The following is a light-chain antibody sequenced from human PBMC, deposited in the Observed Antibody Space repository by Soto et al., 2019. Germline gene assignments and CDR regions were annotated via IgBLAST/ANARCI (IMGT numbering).Light chain of an antibody. CDR2: DAS. CDR3: QQYENYWT. V-gene: IGKV1-5*01. CDR1: QRISSW. Sequence: DIQMTQSPSTLSATAGDRVTITCRASQRISSWLAWYPHKPWKAPNLLIDDASNLDRGVPSRFSGSGSGTEFSLTNSNQQPDDSATYYCQQYENYWTFGQGDRVEIK. J-gene: IGKJ1*01.